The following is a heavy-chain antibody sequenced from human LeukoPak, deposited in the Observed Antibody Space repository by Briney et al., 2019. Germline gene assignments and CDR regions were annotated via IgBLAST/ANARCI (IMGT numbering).Heavy chain of an antibody. CDR2: ISGSGGST. V-gene: IGHV3-23*01. CDR1: GFNLRSYS. J-gene: IGHJ4*02. CDR3: ARDRGILGVGFDY. D-gene: IGHD3-3*01. Sequence: GGSLRLSCAASGFNLRSYSMSWVRQAPGKGLEWVSAISGSGGSTYYADSVKGRFTISRDNSKNTLYLQMNSLRAEDTAVYYCARDRGILGVGFDYWGQGTLVTVSS.